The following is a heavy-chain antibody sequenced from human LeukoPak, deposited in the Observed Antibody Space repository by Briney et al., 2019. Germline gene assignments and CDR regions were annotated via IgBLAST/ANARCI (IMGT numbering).Heavy chain of an antibody. CDR1: GFTFSSYS. D-gene: IGHD3-22*01. CDR2: ISSSSSTI. J-gene: IGHJ4*02. CDR3: AREQNYYDSSGSLGY. Sequence: GGSLRLSCAASGFTFSSYSMNWVRQAPGKGLEWVSYISSSSSTIYYADSVKGRFTISRDNAKNSLYLQVNSLRAEDTAVYYCAREQNYYDSSGSLGYWGQGTLVTVSS. V-gene: IGHV3-48*04.